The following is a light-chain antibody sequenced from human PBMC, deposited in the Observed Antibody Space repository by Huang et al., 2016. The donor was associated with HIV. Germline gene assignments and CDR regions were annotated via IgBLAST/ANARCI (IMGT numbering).Light chain of an antibody. CDR2: DAS. Sequence: PGERATLSCRDSQSVNRYLAWYQQKPGQAPMLLIYDASNMATGIPARFSGSGSGTDFTLTIISLEPEDFAVYYCQQLSNWPPITFGQGTRLEIK. V-gene: IGKV3-11*01. CDR1: QSVNRY. J-gene: IGKJ5*01. CDR3: QQLSNWPPIT.